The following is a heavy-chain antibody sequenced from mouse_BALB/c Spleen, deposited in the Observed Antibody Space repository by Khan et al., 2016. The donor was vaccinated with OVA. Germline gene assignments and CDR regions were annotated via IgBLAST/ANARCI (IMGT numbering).Heavy chain of an antibody. J-gene: IGHJ2*01. Sequence: QVQLQQSGAELMKPGASVKISCKATGYTFSSYWIEWVKQRPGHGLEWIGEILPGSGSTNYNEKFKGKATFTADTSSNTAYMQLNSLTSEDSAGYSCTRTGNSRGYFDYWGQGTTLPGPS. V-gene: IGHV1-9*01. CDR3: TRTGNSRGYFDY. D-gene: IGHD2-1*01. CDR2: ILPGSGST. CDR1: GYTFSSYW.